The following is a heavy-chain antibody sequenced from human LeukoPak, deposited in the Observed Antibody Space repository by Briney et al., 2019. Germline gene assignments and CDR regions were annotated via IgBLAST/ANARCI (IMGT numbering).Heavy chain of an antibody. D-gene: IGHD6-19*01. CDR3: ARAKAVAAPHWFDP. CDR1: GFTFSSYS. J-gene: IGHJ5*02. CDR2: ISSSSSTI. V-gene: IGHV3-48*04. Sequence: GGSLRLSCAASGFTFSSYSMNWVRQAPGKGLEWVSYISSSSSTIYYADSVKGRFTISRDNAKNSLYLQMNSLRAEDTAVYYCARAKAVAAPHWFDPWGQGTLVTVSS.